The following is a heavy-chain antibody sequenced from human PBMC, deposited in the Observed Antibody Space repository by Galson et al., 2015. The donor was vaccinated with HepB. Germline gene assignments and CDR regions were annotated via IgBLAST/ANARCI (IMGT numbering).Heavy chain of an antibody. CDR3: ARDLSGYDFWSGD. Sequence: SVKVSCKASGYTFTSYYIFWVRQAPGQGLEWMGRINPNNGATNYAQKFQGRVTMTRDTSISTGYMELSRLTSDDTAVYYCARDLSGYDFWSGDWGQGTLVTVSS. CDR1: GYTFTSYY. J-gene: IGHJ4*02. V-gene: IGHV1-2*06. D-gene: IGHD3-3*01. CDR2: INPNNGAT.